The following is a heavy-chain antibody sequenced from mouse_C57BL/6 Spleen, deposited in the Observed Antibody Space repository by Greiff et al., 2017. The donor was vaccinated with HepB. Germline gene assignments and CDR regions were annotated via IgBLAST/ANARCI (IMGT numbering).Heavy chain of an antibody. V-gene: IGHV5-17*01. CDR3: ARRSFGEFAY. CDR1: GFTFSDYG. Sequence: EVMLVESGGGLVKPGGSLKLSCAASGFTFSDYGMHWVRQAPEKGLEWVAYISSGSSTIYYADTVKGRFTISRDNAKNTLFLQMTSLRSEDTAMYYCARRSFGEFAYWGQGTLVTVSA. CDR2: ISSGSSTI. J-gene: IGHJ3*01.